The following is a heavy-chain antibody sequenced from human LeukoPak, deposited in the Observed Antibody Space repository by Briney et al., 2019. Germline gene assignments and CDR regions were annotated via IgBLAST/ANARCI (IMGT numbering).Heavy chain of an antibody. Sequence: NPSETLSLTCTVSGVSISSYYWSWIRQPPGKGLEWIGYIYYSGSTNYNPSLKSRVTISVDTSKNQFSLKLSSVTAADTAVYYCARAEPYSSSWYDYYYYMDVWGKGTTVTVSS. J-gene: IGHJ6*03. V-gene: IGHV4-59*01. CDR3: ARAEPYSSSWYDYYYYMDV. CDR2: IYYSGST. CDR1: GVSISSYY. D-gene: IGHD6-13*01.